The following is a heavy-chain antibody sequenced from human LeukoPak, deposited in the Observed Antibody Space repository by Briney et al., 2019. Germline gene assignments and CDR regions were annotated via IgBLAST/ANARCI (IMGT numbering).Heavy chain of an antibody. D-gene: IGHD3-9*01. Sequence: ASGTLSLTCAVSGGSISSSNWWSWVRQPPGKGLEWIGEINHSGSTNYNPSLKSRVTISVDKSKNQFSLKLSSVTAADTAVYYCARARYDILTGYSPSYYFDYWGQGTLVTVSS. CDR1: GGSISSSNW. V-gene: IGHV4-4*02. J-gene: IGHJ4*02. CDR2: INHSGST. CDR3: ARARYDILTGYSPSYYFDY.